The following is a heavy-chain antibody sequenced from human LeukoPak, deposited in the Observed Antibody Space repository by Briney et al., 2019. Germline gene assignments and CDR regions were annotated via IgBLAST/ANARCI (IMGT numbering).Heavy chain of an antibody. CDR1: GLTFSSYG. V-gene: IGHV3-33*01. J-gene: IGHJ5*02. CDR2: IWYDGSNK. Sequence: GRSLRLSCAASGLTFSSYGMHWVRQAPGKGLEWVAVIWYDGSNKYYADSVKGRFTISRDNSKNTLYLQMNSLRAEDTAVYYCARDRLWFGELFSPGWFDPWGQGTLVTVSS. CDR3: ARDRLWFGELFSPGWFDP. D-gene: IGHD3-10*01.